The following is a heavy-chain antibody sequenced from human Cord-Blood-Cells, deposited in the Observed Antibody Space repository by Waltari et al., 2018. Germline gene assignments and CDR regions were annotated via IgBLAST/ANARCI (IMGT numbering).Heavy chain of an antibody. Sequence: QVQLQQSGPGLVTPSQTLSLTCAIPGDSVSSHSAPCNWIRQSPSRGLEWLGRTYYRSKWYNDYAVSVKSRITINPDTSKNQFSLQLNSVTPEDTVVYYCARDSGPFDAFDIWGQGTMVTVSS. J-gene: IGHJ3*02. CDR2: TYYRSKWYN. CDR1: GDSVSSHSAP. CDR3: ARDSGPFDAFDI. V-gene: IGHV6-1*01.